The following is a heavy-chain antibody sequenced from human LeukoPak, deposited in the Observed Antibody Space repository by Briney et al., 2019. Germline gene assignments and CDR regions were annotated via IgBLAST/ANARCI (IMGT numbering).Heavy chain of an antibody. Sequence: SVKVSCKASGGTFSSYAISWVRLAPGQGLEWMGGIIPIFGTANYAQKFQARVTITADESTSTAYMELSSLRSEDTAVYYCARAPYSSGGSTNYYYYYYMDVWGKGTTVTVSS. D-gene: IGHD6-19*01. CDR2: IIPIFGTA. V-gene: IGHV1-69*13. CDR3: ARAPYSSGGSTNYYYYYYMDV. CDR1: GGTFSSYA. J-gene: IGHJ6*03.